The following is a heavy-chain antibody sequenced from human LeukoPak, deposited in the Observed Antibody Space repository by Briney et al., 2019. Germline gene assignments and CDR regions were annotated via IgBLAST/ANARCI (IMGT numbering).Heavy chain of an antibody. CDR2: INSDGSST. J-gene: IGHJ4*02. CDR3: ANWAGSGWYDY. Sequence: TGGSLRLSCAASGFTFSSYWMYWVRQAPGKGLVWVSRINSDGSSTSYADSVKGRFTISRDNSKNTLYLQMNSLRAEDTAVYYCANWAGSGWYDYWGQGTLVTVSS. V-gene: IGHV3-74*01. CDR1: GFTFSSYW. D-gene: IGHD6-19*01.